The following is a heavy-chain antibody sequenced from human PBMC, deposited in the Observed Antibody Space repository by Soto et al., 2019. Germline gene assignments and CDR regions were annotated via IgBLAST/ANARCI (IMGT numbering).Heavy chain of an antibody. J-gene: IGHJ4*02. V-gene: IGHV4-31*03. CDR1: GGSISSGGYY. D-gene: IGHD2-15*01. CDR3: AKDVLFCSGGSCLVGPAYKYDR. Sequence: PSETLSLTCTVSGGSISSGGYYWSWIRQHPGKGLEWIGYIYYSGSTYYNPSLKSRVTISVDTSKNQFSLKLSSVTAADTGVYYCAKDVLFCSGGSCLVGPAYKYDRWGQGTLVTVSS. CDR2: IYYSGST.